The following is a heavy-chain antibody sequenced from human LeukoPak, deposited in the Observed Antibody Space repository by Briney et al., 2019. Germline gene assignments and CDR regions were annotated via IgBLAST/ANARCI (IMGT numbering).Heavy chain of an antibody. CDR3: ARDYYYDSSGYYYGLYYYYYYMDV. D-gene: IGHD3-22*01. CDR1: GGSISSYY. J-gene: IGHJ6*03. V-gene: IGHV4-4*07. CDR2: IYTSGST. Sequence: NPSETLSLTCTVSGGSISSYYWSWIRQPAGKGLEWIGRIYTSGSTNYNPSLKSRVTMSVDTSKDQFSLKLSSVTAADTAVYYCARDYYYDSSGYYYGLYYYYYYMDVWGKGTTVTISS.